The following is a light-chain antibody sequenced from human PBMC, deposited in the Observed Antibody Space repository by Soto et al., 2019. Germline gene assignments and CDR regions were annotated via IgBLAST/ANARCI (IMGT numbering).Light chain of an antibody. CDR1: RSVSSRY. CDR2: GAS. V-gene: IGKV3-20*01. J-gene: IGKJ2*01. CDR3: QQFGDSPPAFT. Sequence: ESMLTQSPGTLSLSPGDRGTLSCRASRSVSSRYITWYQQKPGQAPRLLIYGASIRATGIPDRFSGSGSGTDFTLTISRLEDEDFAVYYCQQFGDSPPAFTFGQGTKLEI.